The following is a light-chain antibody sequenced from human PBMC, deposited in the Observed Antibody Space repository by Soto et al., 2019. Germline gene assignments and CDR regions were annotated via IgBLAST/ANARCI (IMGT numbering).Light chain of an antibody. CDR2: WAS. V-gene: IGKV4-1*01. CDR3: QQYYRGRT. J-gene: IGKJ1*01. Sequence: DIVMTQSPDSLAVSLGERATIDCRSSQNILASSNNKNFLAWYQQKPGQPPKLLFYWASTRESGVPDRFTGSGSGTDFALTIRGLRAEDVAVYCCQQYYRGRTFGQGTKVEVK. CDR1: QNILASSNNKNF.